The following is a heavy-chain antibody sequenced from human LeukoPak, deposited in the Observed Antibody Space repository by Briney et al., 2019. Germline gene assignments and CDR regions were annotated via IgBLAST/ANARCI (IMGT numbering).Heavy chain of an antibody. CDR1: GGSISSYY. CDR2: IYYSGIT. Sequence: SETLSPTCTVSGGSISSYYWSWIRQPPGKGLEWIGYIYYSGITNYNPSLKSRVTISVDTSKNQFSLKLSSVTAADTAVYYCARLSPGSLDMFDYWGQGTLVTVSS. J-gene: IGHJ4*02. V-gene: IGHV4-59*08. D-gene: IGHD3/OR15-3a*01. CDR3: ARLSPGSLDMFDY.